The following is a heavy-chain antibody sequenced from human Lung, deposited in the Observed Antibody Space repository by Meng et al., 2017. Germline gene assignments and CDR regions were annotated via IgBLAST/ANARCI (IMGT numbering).Heavy chain of an antibody. J-gene: IGHJ4*02. CDR2: INHSGST. Sequence: QWQLQQWGAVLLKPSECLSLTCVVSGGSFSDYYWSWIRQPPGKGLEWIGEINHSGSTNYNPSLESRATISVDTSQNNLSLKLSSVTAADSAVYYCARGPTTMAHDFDYWGQGTLVTVSS. CDR1: GGSFSDYY. D-gene: IGHD4-11*01. V-gene: IGHV4-34*01. CDR3: ARGPTTMAHDFDY.